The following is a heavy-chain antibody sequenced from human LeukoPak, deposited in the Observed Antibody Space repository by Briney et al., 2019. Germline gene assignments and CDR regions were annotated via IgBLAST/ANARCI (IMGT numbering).Heavy chain of an antibody. CDR3: VRESFSRGDFN. D-gene: IGHD7-27*01. Sequence: GGSLRLSCAASGFIFSTCWMTWVRQAPGKGLEWVATIKYDGNEKYYVDSVRGRFIISRDNAKNSLYLQMNSLTAEDTAVFYCVRESFSRGDFNWGQGTLVSVSS. V-gene: IGHV3-7*01. J-gene: IGHJ4*02. CDR2: IKYDGNEK. CDR1: GFIFSTCW.